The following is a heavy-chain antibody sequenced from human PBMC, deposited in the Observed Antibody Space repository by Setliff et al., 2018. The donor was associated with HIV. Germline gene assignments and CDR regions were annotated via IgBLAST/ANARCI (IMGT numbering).Heavy chain of an antibody. J-gene: IGHJ4*02. V-gene: IGHV1-2*06. CDR3: ARGVKGIATTGKYYFDY. CDR1: GYAFTDYS. CDR2: INPDSRGT. D-gene: IGHD6-13*01. Sequence: ASVKVSCKTSGYAFTDYSIHWVRQAPGQGLEWVGRINPDSRGTNYAQTFQGRVTMTRDTSVSTAYMELSRLKSDDTAVFYCARGVKGIATTGKYYFDYWGQGTLGTVSS.